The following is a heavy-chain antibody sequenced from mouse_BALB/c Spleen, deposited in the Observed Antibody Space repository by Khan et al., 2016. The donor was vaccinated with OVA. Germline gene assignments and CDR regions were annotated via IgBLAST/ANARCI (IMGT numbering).Heavy chain of an antibody. V-gene: IGHV1-4*01. D-gene: IGHD2-14*01. CDR2: IIPSNDYT. J-gene: IGHJ3*01. CDR1: GYTFTTYT. Sequence: VKLLESGAELARPGASVKMSCKASGYTFTTYTIHWVKQRPGQGLEWIGYIIPSNDYTNYNQKFKDRATLTADKSSSTAYMQLSSLTSEDSAVYYCVREGAYYRSDGWFAYWGQGTLVTVSA. CDR3: VREGAYYRSDGWFAY.